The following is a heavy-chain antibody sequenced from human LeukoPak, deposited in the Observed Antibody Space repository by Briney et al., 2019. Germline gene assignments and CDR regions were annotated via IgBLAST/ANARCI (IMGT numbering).Heavy chain of an antibody. J-gene: IGHJ6*02. D-gene: IGHD5-12*01. V-gene: IGHV3-30*18. Sequence: GGSLRLSCAASGFTFSSYGMHWVRQAPGKGLEWVAVISYDGSNKYYADSVKGRFTISRDNSKSTLYLQMNSLRAEDTAVYYCAKDSGYVYFYFSYGMDVWGQGTPVTVSS. CDR2: ISYDGSNK. CDR1: GFTFSSYG. CDR3: AKDSGYVYFYFSYGMDV.